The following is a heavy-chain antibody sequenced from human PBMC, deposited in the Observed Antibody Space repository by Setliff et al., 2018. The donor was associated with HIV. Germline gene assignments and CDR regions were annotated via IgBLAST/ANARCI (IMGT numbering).Heavy chain of an antibody. CDR3: ARYLAPYYYYGMDV. CDR2: INPSDGRT. V-gene: IGHV1-46*01. Sequence: GAPVKVSCKASGYTSTNYYMHWVRQAPGQGLEWMGMINPSDGRTNYGQNLQGRLAMTRDTSTSTVYMELSSLRSDDTAVYYCARYLAPYYYYGMDVWGQGTTVTVSS. CDR1: GYTSTNYY. J-gene: IGHJ6*02.